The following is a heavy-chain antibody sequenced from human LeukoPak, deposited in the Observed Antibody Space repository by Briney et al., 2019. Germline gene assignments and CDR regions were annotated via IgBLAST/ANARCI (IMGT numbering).Heavy chain of an antibody. CDR2: INHSGST. J-gene: IGHJ4*02. V-gene: IGHV4-34*01. D-gene: IGHD3-22*01. CDR1: GGSFSGYY. Sequence: SETLSLTCAVYGGSFSGYYWSWIRQPPGKGLEWIGEINHSGSTNYNPSLKSRVTISVDTSKNQFSLKLSSVTAADTAVYYCARDRNYYDSSGYYFANWGQGTLVTVSS. CDR3: ARDRNYYDSSGYYFAN.